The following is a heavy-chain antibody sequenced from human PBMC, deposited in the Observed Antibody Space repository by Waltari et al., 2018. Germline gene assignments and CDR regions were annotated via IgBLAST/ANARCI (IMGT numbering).Heavy chain of an antibody. CDR3: ARENSGSYGEFDF. D-gene: IGHD1-26*01. V-gene: IGHV3-53*02. Sequence: EVQMVETGGGLIQPGGSLTFSCAVSGFSVISNYMTGVRQPPGKGLEWVSYIYSGGSTYYADSVKGRFTISRDNSKNTLYLQMNNLRAEDTAVYYCARENSGSYGEFDFWGQGTLVTVSS. J-gene: IGHJ4*02. CDR1: GFSVISNY. CDR2: IYSGGST.